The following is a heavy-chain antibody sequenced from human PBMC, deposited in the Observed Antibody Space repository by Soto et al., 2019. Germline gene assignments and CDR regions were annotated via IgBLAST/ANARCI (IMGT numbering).Heavy chain of an antibody. D-gene: IGHD1-7*01. CDR2: ITASGGTT. V-gene: IGHV3-23*01. CDR3: ATGRQVNWHYDSFYS. J-gene: IGHJ3*02. Sequence: AGSLRLSCSASGFTFTSYSMSWVRQAPGRGLEWVSHITASGGTTYSSDSVRGRFTISRDSSRNTLYLQMNSLRAEDTALYYYATGRQVNWHYDSFYSWGQGTMVTVAS. CDR1: GFTFTSYS.